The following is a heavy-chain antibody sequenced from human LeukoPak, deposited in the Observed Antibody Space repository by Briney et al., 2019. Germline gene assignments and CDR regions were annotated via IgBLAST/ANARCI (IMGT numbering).Heavy chain of an antibody. Sequence: SETLYLTCVVYGGSFSGYYWSWIRQPPGKGLEWIGEINHSGSTNYNPSLKSRVIISVDTSKNQFSLKLTSVTAADTAVYYCARSRLHPIIFDYWGQGTMVTVSS. CDR1: GGSFSGYY. CDR2: INHSGST. D-gene: IGHD5-24*01. J-gene: IGHJ4*02. V-gene: IGHV4-34*01. CDR3: ARSRLHPIIFDY.